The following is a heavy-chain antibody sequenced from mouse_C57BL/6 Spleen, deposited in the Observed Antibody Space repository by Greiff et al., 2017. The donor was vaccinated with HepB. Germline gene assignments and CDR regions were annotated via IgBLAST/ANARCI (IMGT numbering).Heavy chain of an antibody. CDR2: INPGSGGT. V-gene: IGHV1-54*01. Sequence: QVQLQQSGAELVRPGTSVKVSCKASGYAFTNYLIEWVKQRPGQGLEWIGVINPGSGGTNYNEKFKGKATLTADKSSSTAYMQLSSLTSEDSAVYFCARLEGTTVVAPGYFDYWGQGTTLTVSS. CDR1: GYAFTNYL. J-gene: IGHJ2*01. D-gene: IGHD1-1*01. CDR3: ARLEGTTVVAPGYFDY.